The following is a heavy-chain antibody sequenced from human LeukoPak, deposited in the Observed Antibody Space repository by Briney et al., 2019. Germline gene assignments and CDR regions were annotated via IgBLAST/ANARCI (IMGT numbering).Heavy chain of an antibody. Sequence: KPSETLSLTYTVSGGSISSYYWSWIRQPPGKGLEWIGYIYYSGSTNYDPSLKSRVTISVDTSKNQFSLKLSSVTAADTAVYYCARTMVRGDAFDIWGQGTMVTVSS. J-gene: IGHJ3*02. CDR2: IYYSGST. D-gene: IGHD3-10*01. V-gene: IGHV4-59*01. CDR1: GGSISSYY. CDR3: ARTMVRGDAFDI.